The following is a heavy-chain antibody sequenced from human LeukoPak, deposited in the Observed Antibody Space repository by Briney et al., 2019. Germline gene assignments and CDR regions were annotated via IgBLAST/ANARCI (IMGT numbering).Heavy chain of an antibody. V-gene: IGHV1-69*01. CDR3: ARDHGRARSYCSGGSCYSSDYYYYYYMDV. CDR1: GGTFSSYA. CDR2: IIPIFGTA. D-gene: IGHD2-15*01. Sequence: GASVKVSCKASGGTFSSYAISWVRQAPGQGLEWMGGIIPIFGTANYAQKFQGRVTITADESTSTAYMELSSLRSEDTAVYYCARDHGRARSYCSGGSCYSSDYYYYYYMDVWGKGTTVTISS. J-gene: IGHJ6*03.